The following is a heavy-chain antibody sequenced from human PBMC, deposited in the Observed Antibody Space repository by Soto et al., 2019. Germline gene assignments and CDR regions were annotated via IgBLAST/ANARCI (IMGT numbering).Heavy chain of an antibody. CDR3: AKDPMGSRNWFDP. CDR1: GFTFSSYW. V-gene: IGHV3-7*03. CDR2: IKQDGSEK. Sequence: GGSLRLSCAASGFTFSSYWMSWVRQAPGKGLEWVANIKQDGSEKYYVDSVKGRFTISRDNAKNTLYLQMNSLRAEDTAVYYCAKDPMGSRNWFDPWGQGTLVTVSS. J-gene: IGHJ5*02. D-gene: IGHD6-13*01.